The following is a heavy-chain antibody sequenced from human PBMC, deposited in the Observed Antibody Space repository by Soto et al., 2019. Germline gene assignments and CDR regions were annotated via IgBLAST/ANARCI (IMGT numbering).Heavy chain of an antibody. Sequence: EVQLVESGGGLVQPGRSLRLSCAASGFTFDDYAMHWVRQAPGKGLEWVSGISWNSGSIGYADSVKGRFTISRDNAKNSLYLQMNSLRAEDTALYYCAKECPESYFDYWGQGTLVTVSS. CDR3: AKECPESYFDY. J-gene: IGHJ4*02. V-gene: IGHV3-9*01. CDR1: GFTFDDYA. CDR2: ISWNSGSI.